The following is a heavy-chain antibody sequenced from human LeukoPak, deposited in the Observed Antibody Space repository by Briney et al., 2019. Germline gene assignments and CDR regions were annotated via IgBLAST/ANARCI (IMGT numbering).Heavy chain of an antibody. V-gene: IGHV1-18*01. CDR2: ISTYNGKT. CDR3: ARDSSSSWPIPDY. J-gene: IGHJ4*02. Sequence: ASVKVSCKASGYRFTSYGISWVRQAPGQGLECMGWISTYNGKTVYAQKLQGRVTMTTDTSTSTAYMELRSLRSEDTAVYYCARDSSSSWPIPDYWGQGTLVTVSS. CDR1: GYRFTSYG. D-gene: IGHD6-13*01.